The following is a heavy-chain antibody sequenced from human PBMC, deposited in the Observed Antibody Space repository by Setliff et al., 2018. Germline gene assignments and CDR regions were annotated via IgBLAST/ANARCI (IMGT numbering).Heavy chain of an antibody. V-gene: IGHV5-51*01. J-gene: IGHJ4*02. Sequence: GESLKISCQGSGYTFTNYWIGWVRQMPGKGLEWMGILKPGDSGIRYSPSFQGQVTLSADKSISTAYLQWSSLKASGTATYYCARVVGADGIGIDYWGQGTVVTVSS. CDR3: ARVVGADGIGIDY. D-gene: IGHD2-15*01. CDR1: GYTFTNYW. CDR2: LKPGDSGI.